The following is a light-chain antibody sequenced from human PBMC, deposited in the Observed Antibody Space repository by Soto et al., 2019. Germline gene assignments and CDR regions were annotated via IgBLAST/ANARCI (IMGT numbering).Light chain of an antibody. CDR2: EVT. Sequence: QSALTQPASVSGSPGQSITISCTGTSSDVGGHNFVSWYQHHPGKAPKLMIYEVTNRPSGVSDRFSGSKSGNTASLTISGLQAEDEAHYYCNSYTSTFTGVFGGGTKLTVL. J-gene: IGLJ2*01. CDR1: SSDVGGHNF. CDR3: NSYTSTFTGV. V-gene: IGLV2-14*01.